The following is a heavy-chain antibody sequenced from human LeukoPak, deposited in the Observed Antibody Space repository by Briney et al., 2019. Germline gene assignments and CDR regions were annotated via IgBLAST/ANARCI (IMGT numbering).Heavy chain of an antibody. D-gene: IGHD5-12*01. J-gene: IGHJ4*02. V-gene: IGHV1-2*02. CDR3: AKKVRGPSPPLDF. CDR1: GYTFTGYA. Sequence: WASVKVSCKASGYTFTGYAIHWVRQAPGQGLEWMGWINPEKRDTGYAHKFQGRVTMTSDTSISTAYMELSSLRSDDTAVYYCAKKVRGPSPPLDFWGQGTLVTVSS. CDR2: INPEKRDT.